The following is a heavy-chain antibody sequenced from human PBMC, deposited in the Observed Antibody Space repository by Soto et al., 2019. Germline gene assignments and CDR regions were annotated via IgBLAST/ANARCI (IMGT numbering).Heavy chain of an antibody. D-gene: IGHD4-17*01. CDR3: ARPSHDYGDYDFFEDAFDI. CDR1: GFTFSSYS. CDR2: ISSSSSYI. V-gene: IGHV3-21*01. J-gene: IGHJ3*02. Sequence: GGSLRLSCAASGFTFSSYSMNWVRQAPGKGLEWVSSISSSSSYIYYADSVKGRFTISRDNAKNSLYLQMNSLRAEDTAVYYCARPSHDYGDYDFFEDAFDIWGQGTMVTVSS.